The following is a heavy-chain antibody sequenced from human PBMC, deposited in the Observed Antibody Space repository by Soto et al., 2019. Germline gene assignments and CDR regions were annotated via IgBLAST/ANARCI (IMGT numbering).Heavy chain of an antibody. Sequence: SQTLSLTCDISHYSVSSNSPAWHWIRQSPSRGLEWLGRTYYRSKWYNDYAVSVKSRITINPDTSKNQFSLHLNSVTSEDTAVYYCARDRQGTIAFDYWGQGTMVTVSS. CDR2: TYYRSKWYN. D-gene: IGHD3-10*01. CDR1: HYSVSSNSPA. J-gene: IGHJ4*02. CDR3: ARDRQGTIAFDY. V-gene: IGHV6-1*01.